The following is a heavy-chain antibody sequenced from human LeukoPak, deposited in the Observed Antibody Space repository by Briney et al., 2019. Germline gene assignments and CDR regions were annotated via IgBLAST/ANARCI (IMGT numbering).Heavy chain of an antibody. CDR3: ATARYMTTVTLRENWRFDP. V-gene: IGHV1-24*01. CDR1: GYTLTELS. Sequence: ASVKVSCKVSGYTLTELSMHWVRQAPGKGLEWMGGFDPEDGETIYAQKFQGRVTMTEDTSTDTAYMELSSLRSEDTAVYYCATARYMTTVTLRENWRFDPWGQGTLVTVSS. CDR2: FDPEDGET. D-gene: IGHD4-17*01. J-gene: IGHJ5*02.